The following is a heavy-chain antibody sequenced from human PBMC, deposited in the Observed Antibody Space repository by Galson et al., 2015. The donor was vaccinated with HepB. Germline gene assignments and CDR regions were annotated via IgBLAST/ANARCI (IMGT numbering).Heavy chain of an antibody. CDR3: ARRLRSSEYFQH. Sequence: SVTVSCKASGYTFTSCGISWVRQAPGQGLEWMGWISAYNGNTNYAQKLQGRVTMTTDTSTSTAYMELRSLRSDDTAVYYCARRLRSSEYFQHWGQGTLVTVSS. CDR1: GYTFTSCG. V-gene: IGHV1-18*04. D-gene: IGHD3-3*01. J-gene: IGHJ1*01. CDR2: ISAYNGNT.